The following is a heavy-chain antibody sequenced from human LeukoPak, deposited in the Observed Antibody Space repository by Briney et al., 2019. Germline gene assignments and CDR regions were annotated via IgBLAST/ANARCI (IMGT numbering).Heavy chain of an antibody. D-gene: IGHD1-1*01. Sequence: PSQTLSLTCAISGDSVSSNSATWDCVRQSPSRGLEWLGRTWYRSNWYNDSAESVRSRITIIPDTSKKQFSLQLHSVTPEDTAVYYCARSTEYFDYWRQGTLVTVSS. J-gene: IGHJ4*02. CDR1: GDSVSSNSAT. CDR3: ARSTEYFDY. V-gene: IGHV6-1*01. CDR2: TWYRSNWYN.